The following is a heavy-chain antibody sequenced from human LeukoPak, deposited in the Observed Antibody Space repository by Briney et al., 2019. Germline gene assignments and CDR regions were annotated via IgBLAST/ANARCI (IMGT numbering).Heavy chain of an antibody. CDR3: ARCKGIAAAGTLNG. CDR1: GFTFSDYY. Sequence: GGSLRLSCAASGFTFSDYYMIWIRQAPGKGLEWVSYISSSGSTIYYADSVKGRFTISRDNAKNSLYPQMNSLRAEDTAVYYCARCKGIAAAGTLNGWGQGTLVTVSS. J-gene: IGHJ4*02. D-gene: IGHD6-13*01. V-gene: IGHV3-11*01. CDR2: ISSSGSTI.